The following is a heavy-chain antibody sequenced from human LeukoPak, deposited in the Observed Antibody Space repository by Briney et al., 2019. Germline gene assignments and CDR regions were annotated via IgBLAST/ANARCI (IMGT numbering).Heavy chain of an antibody. J-gene: IGHJ4*02. CDR2: ISYDGSNK. CDR3: AKAWSNSWSGSDY. V-gene: IGHV3-30-3*01. CDR1: GFTFSSYA. D-gene: IGHD6-19*01. Sequence: PGGSLRLSCAASGFTFSSYAMHWVRQAPGKGLEWVAVISYDGSNKYYADSVKGRFTISRDNSKNTLYLQMNSLRAEDTAVYYCAKAWSNSWSGSDYWGQGTLVTVSS.